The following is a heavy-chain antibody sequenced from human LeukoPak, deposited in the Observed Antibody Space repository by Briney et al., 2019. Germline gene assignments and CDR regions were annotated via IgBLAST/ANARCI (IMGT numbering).Heavy chain of an antibody. J-gene: IGHJ3*02. V-gene: IGHV4-39*01. D-gene: IGHD3-10*01. CDR1: GGSISSSSYY. CDR2: IYYSGST. Sequence: ASETLSLTCTVSGGSISSSSYYWGWIRQPPGKGLEWIGSIYYSGSTYYNPSLKSRVTISVDTSKNQFSLKLSSVTAADTAVYYCARQHYYGSGSRYAFDIWGQGTMVTVSS. CDR3: ARQHYYGSGSRYAFDI.